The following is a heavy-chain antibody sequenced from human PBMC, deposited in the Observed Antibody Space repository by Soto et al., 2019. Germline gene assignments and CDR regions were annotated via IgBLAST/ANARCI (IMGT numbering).Heavy chain of an antibody. D-gene: IGHD1-1*01. Sequence: PGGFLRLSCAASGFTFSSYEMNWVRQAPGKGLEWVSYISSSGSTIYYADSVKGRFTISRDNAKNSLYPQMNSLRAEDTAVYYCARRLRGKTYGMDVWGQGTTVTVSS. V-gene: IGHV3-48*03. J-gene: IGHJ6*02. CDR1: GFTFSSYE. CDR3: ARRLRGKTYGMDV. CDR2: ISSSGSTI.